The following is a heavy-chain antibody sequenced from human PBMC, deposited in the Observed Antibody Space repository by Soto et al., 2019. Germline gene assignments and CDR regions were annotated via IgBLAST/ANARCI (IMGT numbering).Heavy chain of an antibody. Sequence: SVLLSHSWTVSDASIRYTDWLIWIHQPPGKGLEWLGEIFHSGSTYYNPSLKNRVTISVDNSKNQFSLKLTSVTAADTAVYYCARAVYCTTANCGDDFHYSNIAVWVQGTSVTVSS. CDR2: IFHSGST. CDR3: ARAVYCTTANCGDDFHYSNIAV. CDR1: DASIRYTDW. J-gene: IGHJ6*02. V-gene: IGHV4-4*02. D-gene: IGHD2-8*01.